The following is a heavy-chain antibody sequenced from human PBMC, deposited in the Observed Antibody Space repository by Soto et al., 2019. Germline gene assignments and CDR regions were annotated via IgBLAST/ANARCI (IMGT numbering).Heavy chain of an antibody. J-gene: IGHJ5*02. Sequence: ASVKVSCKASGYTFTSYDINWVRQATGQGLEWMGWMNPNSGNTGYAQKFQGRVTMTRNTSISTAYMELSSLRSEDTAVYYCARVEDDFWSGYYEFDPWGQGTLVTVSS. V-gene: IGHV1-8*01. D-gene: IGHD3-3*01. CDR2: MNPNSGNT. CDR3: ARVEDDFWSGYYEFDP. CDR1: GYTFTSYD.